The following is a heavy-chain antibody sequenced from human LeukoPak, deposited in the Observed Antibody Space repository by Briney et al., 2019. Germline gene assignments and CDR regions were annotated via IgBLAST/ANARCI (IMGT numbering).Heavy chain of an antibody. CDR1: GFTVSSNY. Sequence: GGSLRLSCTVSGFTVSSNYMSWVRQAPGKGLEWVSVIYSSGSTYYADSVKGRFTISRDNSKNTLYLQMNSLRAEDTAVYYCARDMDPDVWGKGTTVTISS. CDR3: ARDMDPDV. CDR2: IYSSGST. J-gene: IGHJ6*04. D-gene: IGHD3-10*01. V-gene: IGHV3-53*01.